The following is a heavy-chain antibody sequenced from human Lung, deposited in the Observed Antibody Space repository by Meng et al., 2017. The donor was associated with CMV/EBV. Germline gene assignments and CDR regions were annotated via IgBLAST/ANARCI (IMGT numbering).Heavy chain of an antibody. V-gene: IGHV3-7*04. CDR3: GGVGIGY. CDR1: GFTFSSYA. J-gene: IGHJ4*02. CDR2: TNEDGSKK. D-gene: IGHD3-10*01. Sequence: EGQLGGSGGVVVQPWRSLGLSWEAYGFTFSSYAMHWVRQAPGKGLEWVANTNEDGSKKYYVDSVKGRFTISRDNAKNSLYLQMNSLRVEDTAIYYCGGVGIGYWGQGTLVTVSS.